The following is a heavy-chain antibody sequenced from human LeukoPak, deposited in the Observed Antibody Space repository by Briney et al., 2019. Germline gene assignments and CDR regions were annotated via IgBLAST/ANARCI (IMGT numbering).Heavy chain of an antibody. CDR3: VRGDYHDSSGDYHDVFDI. D-gene: IGHD3-22*01. V-gene: IGHV3-30*03. CDR1: GFTFSSYG. Sequence: DPGGSLRLSCAASGFTFSSYGMHWVRQAPGKGLEWVAVISYDGSNKYYADSGKGRFTISRDNSKNTLYLQMNSLRAEDTAVYYCVRGDYHDSSGDYHDVFDIWGQGTMVTVSS. J-gene: IGHJ3*02. CDR2: ISYDGSNK.